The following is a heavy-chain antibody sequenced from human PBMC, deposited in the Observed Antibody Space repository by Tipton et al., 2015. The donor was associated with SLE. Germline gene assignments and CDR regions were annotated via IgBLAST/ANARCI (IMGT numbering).Heavy chain of an antibody. J-gene: IGHJ3*02. D-gene: IGHD3-3*01. CDR2: INHSGST. CDR3: ASELLEWLPHGTFDI. CDR1: GGSFSGYY. V-gene: IGHV4-34*01. Sequence: TLSLTCAVYGGSFSGYYWSWIRQPPGKGLEWIGEINHSGSTNYNPSLKSRVTISVDTSKNQFSLKLSSVTAADTAVYYCASELLEWLPHGTFDIWGQGTMVTVSS.